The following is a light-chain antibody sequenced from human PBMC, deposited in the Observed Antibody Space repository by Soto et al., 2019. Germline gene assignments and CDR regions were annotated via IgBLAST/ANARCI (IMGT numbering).Light chain of an antibody. CDR1: TSTFGNNY. CDR3: ATWDRSLSVGV. V-gene: IGLV1-51*01. CDR2: DND. J-gene: IGLJ2*01. Sequence: QSVLTQPPSVSAAPGKRVTISCSGRTSTFGNNYLFWYQQLPGTAPNLLIYDNDKRPSGIPDRFSGSKSGTSATLGITGLQTGDEADYYCATWDRSLSVGVFGGGTQLTVL.